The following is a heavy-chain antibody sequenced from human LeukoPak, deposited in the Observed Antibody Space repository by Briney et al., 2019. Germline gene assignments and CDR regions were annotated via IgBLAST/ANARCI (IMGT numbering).Heavy chain of an antibody. CDR3: ARGELITRGYFDY. Sequence: GGSLRLSCAASGFTFSTYSMNWVRQAPGKGLEWVSSISSNNRYIYYADSVKGQFTISRDNAKNSLYLQMNSLRAEDTAVYYCARGELITRGYFDYWGQGTLVTVSS. J-gene: IGHJ4*02. CDR2: ISSNNRYI. CDR1: GFTFSTYS. V-gene: IGHV3-21*01. D-gene: IGHD1-7*01.